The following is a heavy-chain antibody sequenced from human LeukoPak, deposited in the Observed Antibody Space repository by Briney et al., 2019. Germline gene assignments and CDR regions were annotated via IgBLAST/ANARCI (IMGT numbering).Heavy chain of an antibody. V-gene: IGHV4-59*01. CDR1: GGSIRGYY. Sequence: SETLSLTCTVSGGSIRGYYWSWIRQPPGKGLEWIGYIYYSGSTNYNPSLKSRVTISVDTSKNQFSLKLSSVTAADTAVYYCARDWGVSARPGYMDVWGKGTTVTVSS. CDR3: ARDWGVSARPGYMDV. D-gene: IGHD6-6*01. CDR2: IYYSGST. J-gene: IGHJ6*03.